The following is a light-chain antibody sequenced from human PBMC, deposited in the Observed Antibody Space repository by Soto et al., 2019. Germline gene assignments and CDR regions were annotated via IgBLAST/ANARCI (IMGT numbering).Light chain of an antibody. CDR2: GAS. V-gene: IGKV3-15*01. CDR3: QQYNNCRQ. J-gene: IGKJ1*01. Sequence: IVMTQSPAALSVPPGERATLSCRARKSVSSILGWQQQNPRQAPRLLYCGASTRATSIAGRFSGSGSGTEFTITISIQQSEDFAVYCWQQYNNCRQFGQGTKVDIK. CDR1: KSVSSI.